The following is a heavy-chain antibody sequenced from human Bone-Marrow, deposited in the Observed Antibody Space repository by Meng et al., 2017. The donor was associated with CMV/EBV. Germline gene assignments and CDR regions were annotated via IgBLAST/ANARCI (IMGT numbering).Heavy chain of an antibody. CDR1: GFTFSSYS. V-gene: IGHV3-7*01. CDR3: AKGDVLLWFGKGYYGMDV. J-gene: IGHJ6*02. CDR2: IKQDGSEK. Sequence: GGSLRLSCAASGFTFSSYSMNWVRQAPGKGLEWVANIKQDGSEKYYVDSVKGRFTISRDNAKNSLYLQMNSLRAEDTAVYYCAKGDVLLWFGKGYYGMDVWGQGTTVTVSS. D-gene: IGHD3-10*01.